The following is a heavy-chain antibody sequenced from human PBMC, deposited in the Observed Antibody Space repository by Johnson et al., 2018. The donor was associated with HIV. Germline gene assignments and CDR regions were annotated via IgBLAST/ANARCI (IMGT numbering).Heavy chain of an antibody. CDR1: GFTFRSYA. J-gene: IGHJ3*02. D-gene: IGHD1-26*01. V-gene: IGHV3-30*04. CDR2: ISYDGTNK. Sequence: QVQLVESGGGVVQPGRSLRLSCAASGFTFRSYAMHWVRQAPGKGLEWVADISYDGTNKYYADSVKGRFTISRDNAKNSLYLQMNSLRAEDTAVYYCAKDPYSGSPIDIWGQGTMVTVSS. CDR3: AKDPYSGSPIDI.